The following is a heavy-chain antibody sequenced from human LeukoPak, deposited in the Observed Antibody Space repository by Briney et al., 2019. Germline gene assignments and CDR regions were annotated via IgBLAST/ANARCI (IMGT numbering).Heavy chain of an antibody. CDR2: IYYSGST. CDR3: ARPRIQAGPYYFDY. J-gene: IGHJ4*02. Sequence: PSETLSLTCTVSGGSISSSSYYWGWIRQPPGKGLEWIGSIYYSGSTYYNPSLKSRVTISVDTSKNQFSLKLSSVTAADTAVYYCARPRIQAGPYYFDYWGQGTLATVSS. V-gene: IGHV4-39*01. CDR1: GGSISSSSYY. D-gene: IGHD2-15*01.